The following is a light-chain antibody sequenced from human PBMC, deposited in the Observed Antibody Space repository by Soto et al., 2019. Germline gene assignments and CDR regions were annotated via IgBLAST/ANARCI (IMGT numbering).Light chain of an antibody. CDR3: AAWYDSLNGQV. Sequence: QPVLTQPPSASGTPGQRVTIYCSGSSSNIGSNTVNWYQQLPGTAPKLLIYSNNQRPSGVPDRFSGSKSGTSASLAISGLQSEDEADYYCAAWYDSLNGQVFGGGTKLTVL. V-gene: IGLV1-44*01. CDR2: SNN. CDR1: SSNIGSNT. J-gene: IGLJ3*02.